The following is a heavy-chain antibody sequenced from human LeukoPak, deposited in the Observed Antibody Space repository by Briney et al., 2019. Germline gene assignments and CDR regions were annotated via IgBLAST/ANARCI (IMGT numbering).Heavy chain of an antibody. Sequence: GGSLRLSCAASGFTFSNAWMSWVRQAPGKGLEWVGRIKSKTDGGTTDYAAPVKGRFTISRDDPKNTLYLQMNSLKTEDTAVYYCTTVWNCGGDCSDAFDIWGQGTMVTVSS. CDR2: IKSKTDGGTT. CDR3: TTVWNCGGDCSDAFDI. CDR1: GFTFSNAW. V-gene: IGHV3-15*01. J-gene: IGHJ3*02. D-gene: IGHD2-21*02.